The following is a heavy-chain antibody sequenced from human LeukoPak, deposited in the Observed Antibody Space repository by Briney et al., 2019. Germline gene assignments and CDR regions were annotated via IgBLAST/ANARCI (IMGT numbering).Heavy chain of an antibody. J-gene: IGHJ2*01. D-gene: IGHD3-16*01. CDR2: IYYSGST. CDR3: ARQRGGGYWYFDL. Sequence: SETLSLTCTVSGGSNSSSLYYWGWISQPPGKGLEWIGGIYYSGSTYYNPSLKSRVTISVDTSKNQFSLKLSSVTAADTAVYYCARQRGGGYWYFDLWGRGTLVTVSS. V-gene: IGHV4-39*01. CDR1: GGSNSSSLYY.